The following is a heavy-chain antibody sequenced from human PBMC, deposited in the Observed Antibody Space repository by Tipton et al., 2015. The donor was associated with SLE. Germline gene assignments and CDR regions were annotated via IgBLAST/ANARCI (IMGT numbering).Heavy chain of an antibody. CDR1: GFIFSSYS. CDR2: ISSSSTYI. Sequence: QLVQSGGGLVQPGESLRLSCAASGFIFSSYSMNWVRQAPGKGLEWVSSISSSSTYIYYADSVEGRFTISRDNAKNSLFLQMNSLRAEDTAVYYCARAGYSSLDAFDMWGQGTMVTVSS. CDR3: ARAGYSSLDAFDM. D-gene: IGHD5-18*01. V-gene: IGHV3-21*03. J-gene: IGHJ3*02.